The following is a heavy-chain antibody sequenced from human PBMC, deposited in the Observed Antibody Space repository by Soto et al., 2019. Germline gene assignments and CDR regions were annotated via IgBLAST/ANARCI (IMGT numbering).Heavy chain of an antibody. CDR3: ASMTTVTNIDY. CDR1: GGSIRSGGYS. Sequence: SETLSLTCAVSGGSIRSGGYSWSWIRQPPGKGLEWIGYIYHSGSTYYNPSLKSRVTISVDRSKNQFSLKLSSVTAADTAVYYCASMTTVTNIDYWGQGTLVTVSS. D-gene: IGHD4-17*01. CDR2: IYHSGST. V-gene: IGHV4-30-2*01. J-gene: IGHJ4*02.